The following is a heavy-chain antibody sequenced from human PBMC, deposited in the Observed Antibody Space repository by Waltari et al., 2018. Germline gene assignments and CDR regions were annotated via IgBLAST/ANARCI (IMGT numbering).Heavy chain of an antibody. J-gene: IGHJ5*02. V-gene: IGHV3-30*02. Sequence: QVQLVESGGGVVQPGVALSCSWAASGCTLSNFGMHWVRQVPGKGLEWVALAWFDGVKTYYADSVRGRFTISRDNSKNTLYLDIKNLRVDDTAIYYCAKDAFGNTYLDHWGQGTLVTVSS. CDR3: AKDAFGNTYLDH. CDR1: GCTLSNFG. D-gene: IGHD3-10*01. CDR2: AWFDGVKT.